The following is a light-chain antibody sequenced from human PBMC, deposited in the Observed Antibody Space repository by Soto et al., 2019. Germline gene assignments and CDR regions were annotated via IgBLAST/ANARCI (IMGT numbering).Light chain of an antibody. CDR3: ASWDDILV. J-gene: IGLJ2*01. CDR1: SSNIGSNS. Sequence: QSFLTQPPSASGTPGQRVTISCSGSSSNIGSNSVYWYQQLPGTAPKLLIFRNDQRPSGVPDRFSASRSGTSASLAISGLRFEDEADYYCASWDDILVFGGGTK. V-gene: IGLV1-47*01. CDR2: RND.